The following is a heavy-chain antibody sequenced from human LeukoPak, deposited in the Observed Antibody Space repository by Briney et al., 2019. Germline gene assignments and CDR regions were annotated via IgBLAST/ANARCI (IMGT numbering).Heavy chain of an antibody. Sequence: GASVKVSCKASGGTFSSYAISWVRQAPGQGLEWMGWINTGNSNTKYSQKFQGRVTISRDTSASTAYMELSSLRFEDTAVYYCARGPITIFGVVPLDNWGQGTLVIVSS. V-gene: IGHV1-3*04. D-gene: IGHD3-3*01. J-gene: IGHJ4*02. CDR2: INTGNSNT. CDR3: ARGPITIFGVVPLDN. CDR1: GGTFSSYA.